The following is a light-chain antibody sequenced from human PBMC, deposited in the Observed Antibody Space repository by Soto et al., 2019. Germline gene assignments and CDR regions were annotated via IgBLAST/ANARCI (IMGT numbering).Light chain of an antibody. CDR1: QNILSN. CDR3: QQYNNWPIT. CDR2: GAS. V-gene: IGKV3-15*01. J-gene: IGKJ5*01. Sequence: EIVMTQSPATLSVSPGERATLSCRASQNILSNLAWYQQKPGQAPRLLIYGASTRATGIPARFSGSGSGTEFTLTISSLQSEEFEVYYCQQYNNWPITFGQGTRLEIK.